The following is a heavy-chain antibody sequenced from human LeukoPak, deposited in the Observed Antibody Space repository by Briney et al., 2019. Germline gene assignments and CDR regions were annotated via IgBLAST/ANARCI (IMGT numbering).Heavy chain of an antibody. J-gene: IGHJ3*02. CDR1: GGTFSSYA. D-gene: IGHD3-16*01. CDR2: IIPIFGTA. Sequence: SVKVPCKASGGTFSSYAISWVRQAPGQGLEWMGRIIPIFGTANYAQKFQGRVTITTDESTSTAYMELRSLRSDDTAVYYCATPVPWGGRAFDIWGQGTMVTVSS. CDR3: ATPVPWGGRAFDI. V-gene: IGHV1-69*05.